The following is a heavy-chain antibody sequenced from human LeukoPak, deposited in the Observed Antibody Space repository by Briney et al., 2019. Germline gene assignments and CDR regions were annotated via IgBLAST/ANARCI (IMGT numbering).Heavy chain of an antibody. V-gene: IGHV1-18*04. D-gene: IGHD3-10*01. CDR1: GYTFTSYG. CDR3: ARGQYVTMVRGAIEDNWFDP. CDR2: ISAYNGNT. J-gene: IGHJ5*02. Sequence: ASVKVSCKASGYTFTSYGISWVRQAPGQGLEWMGWISAYNGNTNYAQKLQGRVTMTTDTSTSTAYMELRGLRSDDTAVYYCARGQYVTMVRGAIEDNWFDPWGQGTLVTVSS.